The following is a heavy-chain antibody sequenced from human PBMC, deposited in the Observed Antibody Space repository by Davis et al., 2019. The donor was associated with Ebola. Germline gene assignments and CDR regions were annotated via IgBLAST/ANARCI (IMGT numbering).Heavy chain of an antibody. CDR2: ISYDGSNK. V-gene: IGHV3-30-3*01. CDR1: GFTFSSYA. J-gene: IGHJ4*02. D-gene: IGHD3-22*01. CDR3: ARESYYYDSSGYTGFGY. Sequence: PGGSLRLSCAASGFTFSSYAMSWVRQAPGKGLEWVAVISYDGSNKYYADSVKGRFTISRDNSKNTLYLQMNSLRAEDTAVYYCARESYYYDSSGYTGFGYWGQGTLVTVSS.